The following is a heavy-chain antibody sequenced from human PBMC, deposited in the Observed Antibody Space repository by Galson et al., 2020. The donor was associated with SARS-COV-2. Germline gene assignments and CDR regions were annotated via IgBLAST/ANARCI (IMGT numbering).Heavy chain of an antibody. CDR3: ARTWITGTTSRTFDS. Sequence: SGPTLVKPTQTLTLTCTFSGFSLTTSGMCVSWIRQPPGKALEWLARIDWDGDKHYSTSLKTRLTISKDTSTNQVVLTMTNVDPVDTATYYCARTWITGTTSRTFDSWGQGTLVTVSS. V-gene: IGHV2-70*11. CDR1: GFSLTTSGMC. D-gene: IGHD1-1*01. J-gene: IGHJ4*02. CDR2: IDWDGDK.